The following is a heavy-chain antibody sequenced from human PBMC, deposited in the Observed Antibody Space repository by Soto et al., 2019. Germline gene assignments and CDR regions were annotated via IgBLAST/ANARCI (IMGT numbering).Heavy chain of an antibody. Sequence: PGESLKISCKGSGYSFTSYWIGWVRQMPGKGLEWMGIIYPGDSDTRYSPSFQGQVTISADKSISTAYLQWSSLKASDTAMYYCARQGVDYGDYGGGYYYYYYMDVWGKGTTVTVSS. CDR1: GYSFTSYW. CDR2: IYPGDSDT. J-gene: IGHJ6*03. CDR3: ARQGVDYGDYGGGYYYYYYMDV. V-gene: IGHV5-51*01. D-gene: IGHD4-17*01.